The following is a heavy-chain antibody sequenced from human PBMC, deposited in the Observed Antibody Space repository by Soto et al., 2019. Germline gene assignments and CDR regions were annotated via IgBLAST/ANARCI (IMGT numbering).Heavy chain of an antibody. J-gene: IGHJ5*02. Sequence: VASVKVSCKASGYTFTGYYMHWVRQAPGQGLGWMGWINPNSGGTNYAQKFQGRVTMTRDTSISTAYMELSRLRSDDTAVYYCARADTAMIYGFDPWGQGTLVTVSS. D-gene: IGHD5-18*01. CDR1: GYTFTGYY. V-gene: IGHV1-2*02. CDR2: INPNSGGT. CDR3: ARADTAMIYGFDP.